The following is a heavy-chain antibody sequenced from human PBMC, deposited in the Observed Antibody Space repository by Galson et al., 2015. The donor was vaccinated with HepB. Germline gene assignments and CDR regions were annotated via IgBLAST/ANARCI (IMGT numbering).Heavy chain of an antibody. CDR2: IYPSGGT. J-gene: IGHJ4*02. D-gene: IGHD2-2*01. CDR1: GITVSSNY. CDR3: ARAAHSFSSHDS. Sequence: SLRLSCATSGITVSSNYMNWVRQAPGKGLEWVSVIYPSGGTKYADSVKGRFAISRDNSRNTVYLQMNSLRAEDTAVYFCARAAHSFSSHDSWGQGTLVIVSS. V-gene: IGHV3-66*01.